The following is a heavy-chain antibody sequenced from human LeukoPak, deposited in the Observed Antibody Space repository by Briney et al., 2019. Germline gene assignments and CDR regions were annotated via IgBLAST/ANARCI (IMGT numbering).Heavy chain of an antibody. D-gene: IGHD3-16*01. CDR3: AREHLGKYISAF. J-gene: IGHJ4*02. V-gene: IGHV3-33*01. Sequence: GRSLRIFCAASGFIFSSYVMHWVRQAPGKGLEWVAVLWGDGSNKNYADSVRGRFTISRDNSKNTLYLQMDSLRAGDTAVYYCAREHLGKYISAFWSQGSLVTVSS. CDR1: GFIFSSYV. CDR2: LWGDGSNK.